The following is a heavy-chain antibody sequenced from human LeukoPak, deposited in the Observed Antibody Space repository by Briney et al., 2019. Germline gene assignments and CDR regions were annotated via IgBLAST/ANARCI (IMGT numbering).Heavy chain of an antibody. J-gene: IGHJ6*03. CDR1: GYTFTSYD. Sequence: ASVKVSCKASGYTFTSYDINWVRQATGQGLEWMGWMNPNSVNTGYAQKFQGRVTMTRNTSISTAYMELSSLRSEDTAVYYCAREAATVTTRDYYYYYYMDVWGKGTTVTVSS. V-gene: IGHV1-8*01. CDR2: MNPNSVNT. D-gene: IGHD4-17*01. CDR3: AREAATVTTRDYYYYYYMDV.